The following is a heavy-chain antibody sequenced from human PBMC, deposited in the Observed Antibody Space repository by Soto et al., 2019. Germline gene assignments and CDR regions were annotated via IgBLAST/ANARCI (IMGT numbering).Heavy chain of an antibody. CDR2: INPNSGGT. CDR1: GYTFTGYY. Sequence: ASVKVSCKASGYTFTGYYMHWVRQAPGQGLEWMGWINPNSGGTNYAQKFQGWVTMTRDTSISTAYMELSRLRSDDTAVYYCARGLRYFDWSPREFYGMDVWGQGTTVTVSS. CDR3: ARGLRYFDWSPREFYGMDV. V-gene: IGHV1-2*04. J-gene: IGHJ6*02. D-gene: IGHD3-9*01.